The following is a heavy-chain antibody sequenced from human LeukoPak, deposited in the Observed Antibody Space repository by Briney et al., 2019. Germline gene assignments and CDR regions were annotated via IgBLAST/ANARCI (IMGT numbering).Heavy chain of an antibody. CDR3: ARPHYGYSYYFDY. J-gene: IGHJ4*02. Sequence: SVKVSCKASGYTFTSYDINWVRQATGQGLEWMGWIILILGIANYAQKFQGRVTITADKSTSTAYMELSSLRSEDTAVYYCARPHYGYSYYFDYWGQGTLVTVSS. V-gene: IGHV1-69*10. CDR1: GYTFTSYD. CDR2: IILILGIA. D-gene: IGHD5-18*01.